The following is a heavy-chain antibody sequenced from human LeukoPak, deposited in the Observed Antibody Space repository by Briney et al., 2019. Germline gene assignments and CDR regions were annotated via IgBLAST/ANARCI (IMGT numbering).Heavy chain of an antibody. D-gene: IGHD1-26*01. J-gene: IGHJ6*03. CDR3: AFSSYYLQGNYYYMDV. Sequence: ASVKVSCKASGYTFTGYYMHWVRQAPGQGLEWMGWINPNSGGTNYAQNLQGRVTMTTDTSTSTVYMELRSLRSDDTAVYYCAFSSYYLQGNYYYMDVWGKGTTVAVSS. CDR2: INPNSGGT. V-gene: IGHV1-2*02. CDR1: GYTFTGYY.